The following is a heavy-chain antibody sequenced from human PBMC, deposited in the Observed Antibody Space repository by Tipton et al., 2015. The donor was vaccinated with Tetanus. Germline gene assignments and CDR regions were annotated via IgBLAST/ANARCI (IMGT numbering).Heavy chain of an antibody. D-gene: IGHD2-15*01. J-gene: IGHJ4*02. V-gene: IGHV3-33*01. CDR3: ARDIVSGHHVLDC. CDR1: GFSFGSYG. CDR2: IWYDGRNK. Sequence: SLRLSCAASGFSFGSYGMHWVRQAPGKGLEWVAVIWYDGRNKNYAASVKGRFSISRDNSNNTLYLQMNSVRAEDTAVYYCARDIVSGHHVLDCWGRGTLVTVSS.